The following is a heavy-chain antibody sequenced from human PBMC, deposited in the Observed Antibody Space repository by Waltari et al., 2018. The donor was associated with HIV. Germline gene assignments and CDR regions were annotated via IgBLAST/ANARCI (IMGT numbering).Heavy chain of an antibody. CDR3: TTLSVGANMLGLLDS. CDR1: GFTFSTFW. Sequence: EVQLVQSGGGLVQPGGSLRLSCEASGFTFSTFWSTWVRHGPGKGLVWVSRIKGDGSNIRYADSVKGRFTISRDNAKNTLYLQMNSLRAEDTAMYYCTTLSVGANMLGLLDSWGQGTLDTVSS. D-gene: IGHD1-26*01. J-gene: IGHJ4*02. V-gene: IGHV3-74*01. CDR2: IKGDGSNI.